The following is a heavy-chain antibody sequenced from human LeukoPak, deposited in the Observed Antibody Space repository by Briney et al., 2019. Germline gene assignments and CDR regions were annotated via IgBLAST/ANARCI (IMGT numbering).Heavy chain of an antibody. D-gene: IGHD3-22*01. J-gene: IGHJ3*02. CDR2: IYYSGST. Sequence: SETLSLTCTVSGGSVSSGSYYWSWIRQPPGKGLEWIGYIYYSGSTNYNPSLKSRVTISVDTSKNQFPLKLSSVTAADTAVYYCKVTYYYDSSGYYYGNAFDIWGQGTMVTVSS. CDR3: KVTYYYDSSGYYYGNAFDI. CDR1: GGSVSSGSYY. V-gene: IGHV4-61*01.